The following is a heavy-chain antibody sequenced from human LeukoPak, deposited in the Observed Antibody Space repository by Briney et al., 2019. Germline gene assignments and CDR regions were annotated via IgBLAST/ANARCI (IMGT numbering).Heavy chain of an antibody. Sequence: PSETLSLTCTVSGGSISSSSYYWGWIRQPPGKGLEWIGSIYYSGSTNYNPSLKSRLTMSVDTSKNHFSLKLSSVTAADTAVYYCARGDPFRAGWFDPWGQGTLVTVSS. CDR2: IYYSGST. CDR3: ARGDPFRAGWFDP. CDR1: GGSISSSSYY. V-gene: IGHV4-39*07. D-gene: IGHD6-13*01. J-gene: IGHJ5*02.